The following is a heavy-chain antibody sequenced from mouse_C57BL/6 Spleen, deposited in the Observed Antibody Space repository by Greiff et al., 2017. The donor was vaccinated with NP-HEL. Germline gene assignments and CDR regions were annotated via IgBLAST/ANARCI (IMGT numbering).Heavy chain of an antibody. CDR3: ARHEVSYYSWGYAMDY. D-gene: IGHD2-12*01. J-gene: IGHJ4*01. CDR1: GYTFTEYT. CDR2: FYPGSGSI. V-gene: IGHV1-62-2*01. Sequence: QVQLKESGAELVKPGASVKLSCKASGYTFTEYTIHWVKQRSGQGLEWIGWFYPGSGSIKYNEKFKDKATLTADKSSSTVYMELSRLTSEDSAVYFCARHEVSYYSWGYAMDYWGQGTSVTVSS.